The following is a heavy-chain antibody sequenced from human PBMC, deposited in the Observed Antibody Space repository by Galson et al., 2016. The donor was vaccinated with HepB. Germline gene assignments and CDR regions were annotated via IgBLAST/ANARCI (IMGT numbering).Heavy chain of an antibody. D-gene: IGHD3-3*01. Sequence: SLRLSCAASGFTFSTYTMNWVRQAPGKGLEWVSSISSSSFFIYYADTVKGRFTISRDNANHSLYLQMNSLRAEDTAVYYCARVAAKESWGNTILGVVSNWFDPWGQGTPVTVSS. CDR1: GFTFSTYT. CDR2: ISSSSFFI. CDR3: ARVAAKESWGNTILGVVSNWFDP. J-gene: IGHJ5*02. V-gene: IGHV3-21*01.